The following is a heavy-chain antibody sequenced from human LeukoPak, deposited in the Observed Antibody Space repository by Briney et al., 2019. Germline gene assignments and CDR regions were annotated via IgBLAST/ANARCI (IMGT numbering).Heavy chain of an antibody. CDR2: IYYSGST. V-gene: IGHV4-59*08. CDR1: GGSISSYY. J-gene: IGHJ4*02. CDR3: ARRLAAAGTFDY. Sequence: PSETLSLTCTVSGGSISSYYWSWIRQPPGKGLEWIGYIYYSGSTKYNPSLKSRVTISVDTSKNQFSLKLSSVTAADTAVYYCARRLAAAGTFDYWGQGTLVTVSS. D-gene: IGHD6-13*01.